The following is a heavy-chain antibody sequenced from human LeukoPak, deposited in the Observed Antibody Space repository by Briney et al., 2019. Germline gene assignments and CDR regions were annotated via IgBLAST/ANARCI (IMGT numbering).Heavy chain of an antibody. CDR1: GFTFSSYE. V-gene: IGHV3-30*18. CDR3: AKELDYSSSWPRGFHY. D-gene: IGHD6-13*01. CDR2: ISYDGSNK. Sequence: GGSLRLSCAASGFTFSSYEMNWVRQAPGKGLEWVAVISYDGSNKYYADSVKGRFTISRDNCKNTLYLQMNSLRAEDTAVYYCAKELDYSSSWPRGFHYWGQGTLVTVSS. J-gene: IGHJ4*02.